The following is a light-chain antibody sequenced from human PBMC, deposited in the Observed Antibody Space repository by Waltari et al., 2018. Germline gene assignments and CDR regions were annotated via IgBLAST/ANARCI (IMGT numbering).Light chain of an antibody. CDR2: GAS. CDR3: QHYLRLPVT. V-gene: IGKV3-20*01. CDR1: QSVSSA. Sequence: SCRASQSVSSALAWYQQKPGQAPRLLIYGASTRATGIPDRFSGSGSGTDFSLTTSRLEPDDFAVYYCQHYLRLPVTFGQGTTVEI. J-gene: IGKJ1*01.